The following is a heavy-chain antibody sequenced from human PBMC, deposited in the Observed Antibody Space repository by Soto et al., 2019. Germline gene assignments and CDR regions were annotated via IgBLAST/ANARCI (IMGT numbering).Heavy chain of an antibody. J-gene: IGHJ4*02. CDR1: GFTFSSYA. CDR3: AREQLWFITGFDY. D-gene: IGHD5-18*01. CDR2: ISYDGSNK. V-gene: IGHV3-30-3*01. Sequence: GGSLRLSCAASGFTFSSYAMHWVRQAPGKGLEWVAVISYDGSNKYYADSVKGRFTISRDNSKNTLYLQMNSLRAEDTAVYYCAREQLWFITGFDYWGQGNLVTVSS.